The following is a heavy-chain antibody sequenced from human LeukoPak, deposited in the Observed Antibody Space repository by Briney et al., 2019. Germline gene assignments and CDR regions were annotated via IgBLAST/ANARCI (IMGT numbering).Heavy chain of an antibody. J-gene: IGHJ4*02. CDR1: GFTFSSYE. CDR3: ARDSFRGAGGFDY. CDR2: ISSSGSTI. D-gene: IGHD1-26*01. Sequence: PSESLRLSCAASGFTFSSYELNWVRQAPGKGLEWVSYISSSGSTIYYADSVKGRFTNSRGNAENSLYLQMNRLRAEDTAVYYCARDSFRGAGGFDYWGQGTLVTVSS. V-gene: IGHV3-48*03.